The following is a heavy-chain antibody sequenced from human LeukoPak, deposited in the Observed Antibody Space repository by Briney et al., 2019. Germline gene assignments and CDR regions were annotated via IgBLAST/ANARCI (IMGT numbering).Heavy chain of an antibody. CDR2: ISGSGGST. D-gene: IGHD3-22*01. CDR1: GFTFDNYA. Sequence: PGGSLRLSCTASGFTFDNYAMIWVRQAPGKGLEWVSAISGSGGSTYYADSVKGRFTISRDNSKNTLYLQMNSLRAEDTAVYYCAKLSITMIVVVITEAEYYFDYWGQGTLVTVSS. J-gene: IGHJ4*02. V-gene: IGHV3-23*01. CDR3: AKLSITMIVVVITEAEYYFDY.